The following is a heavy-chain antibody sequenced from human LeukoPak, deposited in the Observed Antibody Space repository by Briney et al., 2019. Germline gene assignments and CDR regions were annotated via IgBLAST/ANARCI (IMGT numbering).Heavy chain of an antibody. CDR2: IYYSGSA. J-gene: IGHJ4*02. CDR3: ARGSDFFDY. Sequence: PSETLSLTCTVSGGSISSADFYSSWIRQHPGKGLEWIGFIYYSGSAYYNPSLKSRVSISIDTSKNQFSLTLNSVTAADTAVYYCARGSDFFDYWGQGTLVTVSS. V-gene: IGHV4-31*03. CDR1: GGSISSADFY.